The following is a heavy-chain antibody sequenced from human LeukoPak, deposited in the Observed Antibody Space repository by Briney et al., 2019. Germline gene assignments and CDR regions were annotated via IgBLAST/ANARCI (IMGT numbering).Heavy chain of an antibody. V-gene: IGHV3-11*04. CDR2: ISSSGSTI. D-gene: IGHD3-10*01. CDR1: GFTFSDYY. CDR3: ARDLSAANARVRGVTDDY. J-gene: IGHJ4*02. Sequence: GGSLRLSCAASGFTFSDYYMSWIRQAPGKGLEWVSYISSSGSTIYYADSVKGQFTISRDNAKNSLYLQMNSLRAEDTAVYYCARDLSAANARVRGVTDDYWGQGTLVTVSS.